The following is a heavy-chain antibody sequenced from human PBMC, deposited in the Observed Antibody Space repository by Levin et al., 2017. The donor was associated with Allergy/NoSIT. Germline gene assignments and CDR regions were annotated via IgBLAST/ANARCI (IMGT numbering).Heavy chain of an antibody. CDR1: GYTFTSYD. Sequence: GASVKVSCKASGYTFTSYDINWVRQATGQGLEWMGWMNPNSGNTGYAQKFQGRVTMTRNTSISTAYMELSSLRSEDTAVYYCARGRRGIAVAGRRAYYFDYWGQGTLVTVSS. D-gene: IGHD6-19*01. CDR2: MNPNSGNT. CDR3: ARGRRGIAVAGRRAYYFDY. V-gene: IGHV1-8*01. J-gene: IGHJ4*02.